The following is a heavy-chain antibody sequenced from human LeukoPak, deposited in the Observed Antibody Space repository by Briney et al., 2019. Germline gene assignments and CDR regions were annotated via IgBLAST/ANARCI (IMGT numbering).Heavy chain of an antibody. CDR3: ARAPGKMATSSLFDF. J-gene: IGHJ4*02. V-gene: IGHV4-59*01. D-gene: IGHD5-24*01. Sequence: SETLSLTCTVSGGSISIYYWTWIRQPPGKGLEWIGYIYYSVKNNYNPSLKSRVTISVDTSGNQFSLRMSSVTAADTAVYYCARAPGKMATSSLFDFWGQGTLVTVSS. CDR2: IYYSVKN. CDR1: GGSISIYY.